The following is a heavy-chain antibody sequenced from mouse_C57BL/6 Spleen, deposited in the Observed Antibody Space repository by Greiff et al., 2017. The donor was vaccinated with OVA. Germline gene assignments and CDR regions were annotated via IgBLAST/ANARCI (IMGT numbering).Heavy chain of an antibody. CDR1: GFTFSSYG. CDR2: ISSGGSYT. Sequence: EVNLVESGGDLVKPGGSLKLSCAASGFTFSSYGMSWVRQTPDKRLEWVATISSGGSYTYYPDSVKGRFTISRDNAKNTLYLQMSSLKSEDTAMYYCARHDYYGSSLWYFDVWGTGTTVTVSS. D-gene: IGHD1-1*01. V-gene: IGHV5-6*01. J-gene: IGHJ1*03. CDR3: ARHDYYGSSLWYFDV.